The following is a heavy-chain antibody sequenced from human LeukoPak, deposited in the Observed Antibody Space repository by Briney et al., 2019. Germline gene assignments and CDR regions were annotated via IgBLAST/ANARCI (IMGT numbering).Heavy chain of an antibody. J-gene: IGHJ5*02. CDR3: ARDKISAGIWFDP. Sequence: QTGGSLRLSCAASGFTFSNCAMHWVRQAPGKGLEWVSYISSSSSTIYYADSVKGRFTISRDNAKNSLYLQMNSLRAEDTAVYYCARDKISAGIWFDPWGQGTLVTVSS. V-gene: IGHV3-48*01. CDR2: ISSSSSTI. D-gene: IGHD6-13*01. CDR1: GFTFSNCA.